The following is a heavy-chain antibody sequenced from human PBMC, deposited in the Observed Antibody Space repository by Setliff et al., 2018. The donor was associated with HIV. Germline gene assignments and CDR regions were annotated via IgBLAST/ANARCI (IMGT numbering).Heavy chain of an antibody. CDR1: GYSSTSYG. V-gene: IGHV1-18*01. CDR3: ARTDFWSGTSNCFDP. D-gene: IGHD3-3*01. Sequence: ASVKVSCKASGYSSTSYGIAWVRQAPGQGLEWMGWISVYNGDTKYAQKLQDRVTMTIDTATRTAYMEVRSLRSDDTAVYYCARTDFWSGTSNCFDPWGQGTVVTVSS. CDR2: ISVYNGDT. J-gene: IGHJ5*02.